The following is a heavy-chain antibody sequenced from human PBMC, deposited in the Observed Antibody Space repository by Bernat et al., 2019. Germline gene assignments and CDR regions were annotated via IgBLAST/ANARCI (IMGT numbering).Heavy chain of an antibody. CDR2: IYSGGST. CDR1: GFTVSSNY. J-gene: IGHJ3*02. CDR3: HSGLLWFRELLDAFDI. D-gene: IGHD3-10*01. Sequence: EVQLVESGGGLIQPGGSLRLSCAASGFTVSSNYMSWVRQAPGKGLEWVSVIYSGGSTYYADSVKGRFTISRDNSKNTLYLQMNSLRAEDTAVYYCHSGLLWFRELLDAFDIWRQGTWSPSRQ. V-gene: IGHV3-53*01.